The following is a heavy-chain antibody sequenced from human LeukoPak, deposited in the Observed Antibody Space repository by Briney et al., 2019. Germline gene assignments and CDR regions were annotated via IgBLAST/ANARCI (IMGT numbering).Heavy chain of an antibody. CDR1: GFSFSTYG. CDR3: ARRIVGATAVFDP. V-gene: IGHV3-30*03. Sequence: GGSLRLSCVASGFSFSTYGMHWVRQAPGKGLEWVAVISSDASNQYYTDSVKGRFAISRDNSRNTLYLQMNSLRYEDTAVYYCARRIVGATAVFDPWGQGTLVTVSS. CDR2: ISSDASNQ. J-gene: IGHJ5*02. D-gene: IGHD1-26*01.